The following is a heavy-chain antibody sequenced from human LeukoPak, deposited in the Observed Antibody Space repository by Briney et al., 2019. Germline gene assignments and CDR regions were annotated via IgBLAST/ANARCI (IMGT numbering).Heavy chain of an antibody. D-gene: IGHD3-3*01. CDR3: AREHYDFWSGYYTGYYYGMDV. Sequence: VASVKVSCKASGYTFTSYGISWVRQAPGQGLEWMGWISAYNGNTNYAQKLQGRVTMTTDTSTSTAYMELRSLRSDDTAVYYCAREHYDFWSGYYTGYYYGMDVWGQGTTVTVSS. V-gene: IGHV1-18*01. J-gene: IGHJ6*02. CDR2: ISAYNGNT. CDR1: GYTFTSYG.